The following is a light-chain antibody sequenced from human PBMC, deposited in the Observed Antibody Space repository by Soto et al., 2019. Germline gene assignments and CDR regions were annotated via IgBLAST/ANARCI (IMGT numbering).Light chain of an antibody. V-gene: IGLV2-23*03. J-gene: IGLJ2*01. CDR3: CSYAGSSTFI. CDR2: EGS. CDR1: SSDVGSYNL. Sequence: QSALTQPASVSGSPGQSITMSSTGTSSDVGSYNLVSWYQQHPGKAPKLMIYEGSKRPSGVSNRFSGSKSGNTASLTISGLQAEDEADYYCCSYAGSSTFIFGGGTKLTVL.